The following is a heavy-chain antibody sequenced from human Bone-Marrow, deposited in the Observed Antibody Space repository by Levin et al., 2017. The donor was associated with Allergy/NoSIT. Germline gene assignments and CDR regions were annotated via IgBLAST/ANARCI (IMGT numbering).Heavy chain of an antibody. CDR1: GFTFSDYA. J-gene: IGHJ4*02. Sequence: LSLTCAASGFTFSDYAMNWVRQAPGKGLEWVSYISSSGGTIYYADSVKGRFTISRDSAQNSLSLQMDSLRTEDTAVYYCARGWFGELLSHWGQGTLVTVSS. V-gene: IGHV3-48*03. D-gene: IGHD3-10*01. CDR3: ARGWFGELLSH. CDR2: ISSSGGTI.